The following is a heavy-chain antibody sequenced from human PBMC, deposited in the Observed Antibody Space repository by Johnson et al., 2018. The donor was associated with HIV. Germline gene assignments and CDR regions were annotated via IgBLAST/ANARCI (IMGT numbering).Heavy chain of an antibody. V-gene: IGHV3-30*04. CDR3: AREGQEFNDAFDI. CDR1: GFSFTKYA. J-gene: IGHJ3*02. Sequence: QVQLVESGGGVVQPGRSLRLSCAASGFSFTKYAMHWVRQAPGKGLEWVAVISYDGSNKYYADSVKGRFTISRDNSKNTLYLQMNSLRAEDTAVYYCAREGQEFNDAFDIWGQGTMVTVSS. D-gene: IGHD3-10*01. CDR2: ISYDGSNK.